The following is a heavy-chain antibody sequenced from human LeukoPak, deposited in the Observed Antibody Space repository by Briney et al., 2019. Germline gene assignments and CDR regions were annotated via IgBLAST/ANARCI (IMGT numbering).Heavy chain of an antibody. Sequence: PGGSLRLSCAASGFTFSSYAMHWVRQASGKGLEWVGRIRDKGYGHATAYAASVKGRFTLSRDDSRNTAYLQMNSLKTEDTALYYCTTPNEGNWFDPWGQGTLVTVSS. CDR1: GFTFSSYA. J-gene: IGHJ5*02. V-gene: IGHV3-73*01. CDR2: IRDKGYGHAT. CDR3: TTPNEGNWFDP. D-gene: IGHD2-8*01.